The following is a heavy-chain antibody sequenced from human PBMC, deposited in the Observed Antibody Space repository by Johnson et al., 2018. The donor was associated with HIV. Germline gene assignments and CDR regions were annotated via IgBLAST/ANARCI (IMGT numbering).Heavy chain of an antibody. CDR3: ARGGKSYYGAFDI. CDR1: GFTVSSNY. CDR2: INWNGGRS. Sequence: VQLVESGGGVVQPGRSLRLSCAASGFTVSSNYMSWVRQAPGKGLEWVSGINWNGGRSGYADSVKGRFTISRDNAKNTLYLQMNSLRAEDTAVYYCARGGKSYYGAFDIWGQGTMVTVSS. D-gene: IGHD3-10*01. V-gene: IGHV3-20*04. J-gene: IGHJ3*02.